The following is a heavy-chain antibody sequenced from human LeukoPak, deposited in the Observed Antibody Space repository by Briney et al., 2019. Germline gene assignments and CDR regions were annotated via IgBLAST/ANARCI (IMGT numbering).Heavy chain of an antibody. V-gene: IGHV3-9*01. Sequence: PGRSLRLSCAASGFTFDEYAMHWVRQPPGKGLEWVSGISWNSYETGYADSVKGRFTISRDNAKNTLYLQMNSLRAEDTAVYYCASPVGDDILTGYYPLDAFDIWGQGTMVTVSS. CDR3: ASPVGDDILTGYYPLDAFDI. CDR2: ISWNSYET. D-gene: IGHD3-9*01. CDR1: GFTFDEYA. J-gene: IGHJ3*02.